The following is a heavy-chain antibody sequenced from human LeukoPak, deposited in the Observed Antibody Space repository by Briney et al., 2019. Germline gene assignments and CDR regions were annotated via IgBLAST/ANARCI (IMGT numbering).Heavy chain of an antibody. CDR1: GGSISTGDYY. CDR2: IYYSGST. J-gene: IGHJ4*02. V-gene: IGHV4-30-4*01. D-gene: IGHD5-12*01. CDR3: AAQSVATADLDY. Sequence: PSETLSLTCTVSGGSISTGDYYWSWIRQPPGKGLEWIGYIYYSGSTSYNPSLKSRLTISVDTSKNQFTLKLRSVTAADTAVYYCAAQSVATADLDYWGQGTLVTVSS.